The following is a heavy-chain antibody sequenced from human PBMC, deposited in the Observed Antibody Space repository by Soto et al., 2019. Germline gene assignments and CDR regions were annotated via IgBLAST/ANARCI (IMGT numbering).Heavy chain of an antibody. J-gene: IGHJ6*02. Sequence: SVKVSCRASGGTFSSYAISWVRQAPGQGLEWMGGIIPIFGTANYAQKFQGRVTITADESTSTAYMELSSLRSEDTAVYYCARPRDNCSSTSCPRLYYYYGMDVWGQGTTVTVSS. D-gene: IGHD2-2*01. CDR2: IIPIFGTA. V-gene: IGHV1-69*13. CDR3: ARPRDNCSSTSCPRLYYYYGMDV. CDR1: GGTFSSYA.